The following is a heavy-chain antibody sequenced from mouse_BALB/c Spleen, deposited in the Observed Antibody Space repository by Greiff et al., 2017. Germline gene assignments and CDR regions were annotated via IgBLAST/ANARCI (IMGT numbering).Heavy chain of an antibody. CDR1: GYAFTNYL. J-gene: IGHJ2*01. D-gene: IGHD1-1*01. Sequence: QVQLQQSGAELVRPGTSVKVSCKASGYAFTNYLIEWVKQRPGQGLEWIGVINPGSGGTNYNEKFKGKATLTADKSSSTAYMQLSSLTSDDSAVYFCARRSSSYGYCDYWGQGTTLTVSS. CDR3: ARRSSSYGYCDY. V-gene: IGHV1-54*01. CDR2: INPGSGGT.